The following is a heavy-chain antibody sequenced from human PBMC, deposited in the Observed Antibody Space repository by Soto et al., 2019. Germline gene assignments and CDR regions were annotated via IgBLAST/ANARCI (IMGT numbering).Heavy chain of an antibody. CDR1: GFTFSDSA. Sequence: EVQLVESGGGLVQPGGSLKLSCAASGFTFSDSAMHWVRQASGKGLEWVGRIKTKPNNYATAYGASVQGRFTISRDDSKSTAYLQMNSLKTEDTALYYCTRSADADCGAGSCRNWFVPWGQGILVTVSS. J-gene: IGHJ5*02. V-gene: IGHV3-73*01. CDR3: TRSADADCGAGSCRNWFVP. CDR2: IKTKPNNYAT. D-gene: IGHD2-15*01.